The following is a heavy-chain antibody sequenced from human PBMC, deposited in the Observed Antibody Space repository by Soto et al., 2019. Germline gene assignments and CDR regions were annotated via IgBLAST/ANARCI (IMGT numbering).Heavy chain of an antibody. Sequence: QVQLHQWGAGLLKPSETLSLTCAVYGGSFTTYYWSWIRQSPGKGLEWIGEINHSGFTNYNPSLESRVTTSVDTSKNQFSLKLRSVTAADTAIYYCARRYCSDSYCSYFDYWGQGTLVSVSS. CDR3: ARRYCSDSYCSYFDY. D-gene: IGHD2-15*01. CDR2: INHSGFT. CDR1: GGSFTTYY. V-gene: IGHV4-34*01. J-gene: IGHJ4*02.